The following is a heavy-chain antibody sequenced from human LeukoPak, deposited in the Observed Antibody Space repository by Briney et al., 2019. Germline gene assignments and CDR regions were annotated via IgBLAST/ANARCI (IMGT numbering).Heavy chain of an antibody. Sequence: SETLSLTCTVSGGSISSYYWSWIRQPPGKGLEWIGYIYYSGSTNYNPSLKSRVTISVDTSKNQFSLKLSSVTAADTAVYYCARDERVGSSFQGFDPRGQGTLVTVSS. V-gene: IGHV4-59*01. D-gene: IGHD6-13*01. CDR2: IYYSGST. CDR1: GGSISSYY. J-gene: IGHJ5*02. CDR3: ARDERVGSSFQGFDP.